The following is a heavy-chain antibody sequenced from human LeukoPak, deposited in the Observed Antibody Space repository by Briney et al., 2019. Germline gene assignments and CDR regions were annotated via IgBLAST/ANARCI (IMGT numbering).Heavy chain of an antibody. D-gene: IGHD6-6*01. CDR1: GFTFSTYS. CDR3: AKEGSAKGYFDY. Sequence: PGGSLRLSCAASGFTFSTYSMIWVRQAPGKGLEWVSSISSSSSYIYYADSVKGRFTISRDTARNSLYLQMNSLRAEDTAVYYCAKEGSAKGYFDYWGQGTLVTVSS. J-gene: IGHJ4*02. CDR2: ISSSSSYI. V-gene: IGHV3-21*01.